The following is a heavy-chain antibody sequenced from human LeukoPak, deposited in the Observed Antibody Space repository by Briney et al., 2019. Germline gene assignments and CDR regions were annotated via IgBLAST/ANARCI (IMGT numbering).Heavy chain of an antibody. J-gene: IGHJ4*02. CDR1: GYTFTNYY. D-gene: IGHD3-22*01. V-gene: IGHV1-46*01. CDR2: IYPSGGST. CDR3: ARGESSAYYYFDY. Sequence: GASVKVSCKSSGYTFTNYYMHWGRQAPGQGLEWMGRIYPSGGSTSYAQKFQGRVTMTRDTSTSTVYMELSSLRSEDTAVYYCARGESSAYYYFDYWGQGTLVTVSS.